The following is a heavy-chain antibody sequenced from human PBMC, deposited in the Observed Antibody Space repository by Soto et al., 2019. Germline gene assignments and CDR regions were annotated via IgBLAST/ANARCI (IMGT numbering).Heavy chain of an antibody. J-gene: IGHJ3*02. CDR1: GFTFSSYS. CDR2: ISSSSSTI. D-gene: IGHD6-6*01. Sequence: EVQLVESGGGLVQPGGSLRLSCAASGFTFSSYSMNWVRQAPGKGLEWVSYISSSSSTIYYADSVKGRFTISRDNAKNSLYLQMNSLRAEDTAVYYCARDPSLDPPDAFDIWGQGTMVTVSS. CDR3: ARDPSLDPPDAFDI. V-gene: IGHV3-48*01.